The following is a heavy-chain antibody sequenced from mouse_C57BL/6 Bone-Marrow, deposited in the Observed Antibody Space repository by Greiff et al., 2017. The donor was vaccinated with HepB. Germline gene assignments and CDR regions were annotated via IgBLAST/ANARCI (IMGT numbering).Heavy chain of an antibody. D-gene: IGHD1-1*01. CDR3: ARRMVNYYGISYYYAMDY. J-gene: IGHJ4*01. Sequence: EVQLQQSGGDLVKPGGSLKLSCAASGFTFSSYGMSWVRQTPDKRLEWVATISSGGSYTYYPDSVKGRFTISRDNAKNTLYLQMSSLKSEDTAMYYCARRMVNYYGISYYYAMDYWGQGTSVTVSS. CDR1: GFTFSSYG. V-gene: IGHV5-6*01. CDR2: ISSGGSYT.